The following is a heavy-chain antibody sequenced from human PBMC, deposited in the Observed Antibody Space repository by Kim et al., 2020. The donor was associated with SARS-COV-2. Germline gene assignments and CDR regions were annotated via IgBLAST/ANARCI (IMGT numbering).Heavy chain of an antibody. J-gene: IGHJ4*02. Sequence: SETLSLTCTVSGGSISSYYWSWIRQPPGKGLEWIGYIYYSGSTNYNPSLKSRVTISVDTSKNQFSLKLSSVTAADTAVYYCARGHHRTIFGVVTEYYFDYWGQGTLVTVSS. V-gene: IGHV4-59*01. CDR2: IYYSGST. CDR1: GGSISSYY. CDR3: ARGHHRTIFGVVTEYYFDY. D-gene: IGHD3-3*01.